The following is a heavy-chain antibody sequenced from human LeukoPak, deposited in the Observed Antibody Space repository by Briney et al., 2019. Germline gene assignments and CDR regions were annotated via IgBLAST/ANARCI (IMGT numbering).Heavy chain of an antibody. J-gene: IGHJ3*02. V-gene: IGHV3-33*01. CDR2: IWYDGSKE. D-gene: IGHD3-22*01. CDR3: AREYYDSSCYYFGAFYI. CDR1: GFTFSSYG. Sequence: GGSLRLSCAASGFTFSSYGMHWVRQAPGKGLEWVAVIWYDGSKEYYADSVKGRFTISRDNSKNTLYLQMNSLRAEDTAVYYGAREYYDSSCYYFGAFYIWGPGTMITVSS.